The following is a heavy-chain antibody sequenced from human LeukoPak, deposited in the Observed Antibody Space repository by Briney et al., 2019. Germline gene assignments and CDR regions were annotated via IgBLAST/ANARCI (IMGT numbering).Heavy chain of an antibody. V-gene: IGHV1-2*02. CDR2: FNPNSGRT. J-gene: IGHJ4*02. CDR1: GYTFTGYY. D-gene: IGHD6-13*01. CDR3: AIGGRFSSSWHDY. Sequence: ASVKVSCKASGYTFTGYYMHWVRQAPGQGLEWMGWFNPNSGRTNYAQNFQGRVTMTRDTSISTAYMELSSLRSDDTAIYYCAIGGRFSSSWHDYWGQGTLVTVSS.